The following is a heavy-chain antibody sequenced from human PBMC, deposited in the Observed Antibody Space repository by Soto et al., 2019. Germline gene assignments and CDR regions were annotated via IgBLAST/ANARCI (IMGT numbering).Heavy chain of an antibody. CDR3: ARPLSDYYDSSGYVAFDI. V-gene: IGHV4-4*02. D-gene: IGHD3-22*01. Sequence: SETLSLTCAVSGGSISSSNWWSWVRQPPGKGLEWIGEIYHSGSTNYNPSLKSRVTISVDKSKNQFSLKLSSVTAADTAVYYCARPLSDYYDSSGYVAFDIWGQGTMVTVS. CDR1: GGSISSSNW. J-gene: IGHJ3*02. CDR2: IYHSGST.